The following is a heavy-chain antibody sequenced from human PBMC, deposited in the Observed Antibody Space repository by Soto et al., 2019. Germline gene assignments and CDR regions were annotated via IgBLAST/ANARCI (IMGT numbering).Heavy chain of an antibody. CDR3: AQSVVVVAATQPNWFDP. CDR1: GFSLSTSGVG. CDR2: IYWDDDK. Sequence: SGPTLVKPTQTLTLTCTFSGFSLSTSGVGVGWIRQPPGKALEWLALIYWDDDKRYSPSLKSRLTITKDTSKNQVVLTMTNMDPVDTATYYCAQSVVVVAATQPNWFDPWGQGTLVTVSS. D-gene: IGHD2-15*01. V-gene: IGHV2-5*02. J-gene: IGHJ5*02.